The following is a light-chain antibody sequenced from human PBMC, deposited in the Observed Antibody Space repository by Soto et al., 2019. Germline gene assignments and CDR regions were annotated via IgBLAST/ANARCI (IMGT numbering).Light chain of an antibody. J-gene: IGLJ6*01. CDR3: ISYTRGSTHV. CDR2: DVS. CDR1: NSDVAAYNF. V-gene: IGLV2-14*03. Sequence: QSALTQPASVSGSPGESITISCTGTNSDVAAYNFVSWYQQHPGKVPNLLIFDVSRRPSGVSDRFSGSKSGNTASLTISGLQSEDEGDYYCISYTRGSTHVFGSGTQLTVL.